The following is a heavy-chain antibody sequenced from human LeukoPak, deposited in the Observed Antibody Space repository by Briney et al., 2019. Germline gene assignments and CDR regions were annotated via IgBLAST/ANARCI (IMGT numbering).Heavy chain of an antibody. V-gene: IGHV3-74*01. J-gene: IGHJ5*02. CDR1: GFTISNYF. Sequence: GGSLRLACAASGFTISNYFMHWVSQGPGKGLVWVSRINSDGSDINYAVSVKGRFTISRDNAKNTLYLQMNSLRDEDTAVYYCARHIAAAAFDPRGQGTLVTVSS. CDR3: ARHIAAAAFDP. CDR2: INSDGSDI. D-gene: IGHD6-13*01.